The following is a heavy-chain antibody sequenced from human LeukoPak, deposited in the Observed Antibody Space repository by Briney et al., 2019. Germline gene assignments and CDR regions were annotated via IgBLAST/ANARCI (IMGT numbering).Heavy chain of an antibody. Sequence: GGSLRLSCTASGFTLSNYEMKCVRQAPGKGLEWVSYINSGGTTTYYADSVKGRFTISRDSAKNSLYLQMNSLRAEDTAVYYCARHTYTSGKFDCWGQGTLVTVS. CDR2: INSGGTTT. V-gene: IGHV3-48*03. CDR3: ARHTYTSGKFDC. D-gene: IGHD3-16*01. J-gene: IGHJ4*02. CDR1: GFTLSNYE.